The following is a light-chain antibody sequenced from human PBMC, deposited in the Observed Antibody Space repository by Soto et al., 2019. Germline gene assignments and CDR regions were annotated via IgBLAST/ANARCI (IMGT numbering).Light chain of an antibody. V-gene: IGLV2-23*01. CDR1: SSDVGSYNL. Sequence: QSALTQPASVSGSPGQSITISCTGTSSDVGSYNLVSWYQQHPGKAPKLMIYEGSKRPSGSCNRFSGSKSGNTASLTISGLQAEDEADYYCCSYAGSSTVFGGGTKLTVL. J-gene: IGLJ2*01. CDR3: CSYAGSSTV. CDR2: EGS.